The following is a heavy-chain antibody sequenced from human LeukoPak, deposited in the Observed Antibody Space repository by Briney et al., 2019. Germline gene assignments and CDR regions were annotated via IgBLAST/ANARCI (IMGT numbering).Heavy chain of an antibody. CDR3: ARYSSSSSEELDI. CDR2: INPNSGGT. J-gene: IGHJ3*02. V-gene: IGHV1-2*02. D-gene: IGHD6-6*01. Sequence: VASVKVSCKASGYTFTGYYMHWVRQAPGQGLEWMGWINPNSGGTNYAQKFQGRVTMTRDTSISTAYMELSRLRSDDTAVYYCARYSSSSSEELDIWGQGTMVTVSS. CDR1: GYTFTGYY.